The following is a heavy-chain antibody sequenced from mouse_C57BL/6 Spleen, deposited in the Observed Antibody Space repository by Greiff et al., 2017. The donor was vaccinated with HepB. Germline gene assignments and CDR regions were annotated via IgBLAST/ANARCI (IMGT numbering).Heavy chain of an antibody. CDR1: GFTFSSYT. CDR3: AGLLGYFDV. CDR2: ISGGGGNT. V-gene: IGHV5-9*01. Sequence: EVKLVESGGGLVKPGGSLKLSCAASGFTFSSYTISWVRQTPEKRLEWVATISGGGGNTYYPDSVKGSTTISRDNAKNTLYLQMSSLRSEDTAFYCCAGLLGYFDVWGPGTTVTVSS. J-gene: IGHJ1*01.